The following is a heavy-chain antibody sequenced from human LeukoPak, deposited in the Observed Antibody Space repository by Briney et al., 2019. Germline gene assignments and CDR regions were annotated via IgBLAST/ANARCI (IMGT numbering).Heavy chain of an antibody. Sequence: GASVKVSCKASGYTFTGYYIHWVRQAPGQGLEWMVWINPNSGGTNYAQKFQGRVTMTRDTSITTAYMDLSRLISDDTAVYYCARTPREYQLPSDYWGQGTLVTVSS. CDR2: INPNSGGT. CDR1: GYTFTGYY. J-gene: IGHJ4*02. CDR3: ARTPREYQLPSDY. D-gene: IGHD2-2*01. V-gene: IGHV1-2*02.